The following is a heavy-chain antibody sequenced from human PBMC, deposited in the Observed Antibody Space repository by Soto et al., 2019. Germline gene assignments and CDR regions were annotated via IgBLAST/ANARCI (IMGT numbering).Heavy chain of an antibody. J-gene: IGHJ5*02. CDR3: EYTVTVLQNWFDP. CDR1: GYNFTSYW. Sequence: HGESLKISCTGSGYNFTSYWISWVRQMPGKGLEWMGRIDHSDSYTNYSPSFQGHVTISAEKPISTAYLXWCSLKASDTDKYYCEYTVTVLQNWFDPWGQGTRVTVYS. V-gene: IGHV5-10-1*01. CDR2: IDHSDSYT. D-gene: IGHD4-4*01.